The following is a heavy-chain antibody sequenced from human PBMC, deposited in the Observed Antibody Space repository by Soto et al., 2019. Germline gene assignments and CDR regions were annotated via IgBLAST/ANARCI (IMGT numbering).Heavy chain of an antibody. D-gene: IGHD4-17*01. V-gene: IGHV3-64*01. J-gene: IGHJ6*02. CDR3: AKKNGDYYYYYGLDV. CDR2: ISSNGGST. Sequence: GGSLRLSCAASGFTVSSNYMSWVRQAPGKGLEYVSAISSNGGSTYYANSVKGRFTISRDNSKNTLYLQMGSLRAEDMAVYYCAKKNGDYYYYYGLDVWGQGTTVTVSS. CDR1: GFTVSSNY.